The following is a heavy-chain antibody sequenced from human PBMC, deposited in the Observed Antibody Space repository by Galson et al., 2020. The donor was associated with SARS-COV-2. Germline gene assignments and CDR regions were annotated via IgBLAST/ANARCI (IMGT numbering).Heavy chain of an antibody. CDR3: ARDPAPLYGDNYYYGMDV. Sequence: SQTLSLTCRVSDAPMSSYYWSWIRQPPRKGLEWIGYISYSGSTSYNPSLRSRVTISVDLSKNQLPLKVTSVTAADTAVYYCARDPAPLYGDNYYYGMDVWGRGTTVTVSS. D-gene: IGHD4-17*01. V-gene: IGHV4-59*01. CDR1: DAPMSSYY. CDR2: ISYSGST. J-gene: IGHJ6*02.